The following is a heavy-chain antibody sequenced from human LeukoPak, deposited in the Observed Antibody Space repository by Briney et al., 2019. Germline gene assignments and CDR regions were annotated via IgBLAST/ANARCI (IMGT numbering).Heavy chain of an antibody. CDR2: ISTDGRDK. CDR3: ARDLKAAADYYFDY. D-gene: IGHD6-13*01. CDR1: GFIFTRNA. J-gene: IGHJ4*02. V-gene: IGHV3-30*04. Sequence: GGSLRLSCAVSGFIFTRNAMHWVRQAPGKGLEWVAVISTDGRDKHHADSVKGRFTIFRDNSKNTLFLEMNSLRLDDTAKYYCARDLKAAADYYFDYWGQGTLVTVSS.